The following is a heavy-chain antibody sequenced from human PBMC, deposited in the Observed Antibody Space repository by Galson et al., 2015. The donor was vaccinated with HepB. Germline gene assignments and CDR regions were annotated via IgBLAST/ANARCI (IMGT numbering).Heavy chain of an antibody. CDR1: GFTFSSYG. V-gene: IGHV3-33*01. J-gene: IGHJ4*02. Sequence: SLRLSCAASGFTFSSYGMHWVRQAPGKGLEWVAVIWYDGSNKYYADSVKGRFTISRDNSKNTLYPQMNSLRAEDTAVYYCARDQGEGYCSSTSCYTLDYWGQGTLVTVSS. CDR2: IWYDGSNK. D-gene: IGHD2-2*02. CDR3: ARDQGEGYCSSTSCYTLDY.